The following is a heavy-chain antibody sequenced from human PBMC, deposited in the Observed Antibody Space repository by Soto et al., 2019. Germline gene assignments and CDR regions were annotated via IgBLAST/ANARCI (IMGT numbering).Heavy chain of an antibody. J-gene: IGHJ4*02. Sequence: QVQLVESGGGLVKPGGSLRLSCAASGFTFSDYYMSWIRQAPGKGREWVSYISSSSSYTNYADSVKGRFTISRDNAKNSLYLQMNSLRAEDTAVYYCARDSIAAAYPDYWGQGTLVTVSS. CDR2: ISSSSSYT. V-gene: IGHV3-11*06. CDR1: GFTFSDYY. D-gene: IGHD6-13*01. CDR3: ARDSIAAAYPDY.